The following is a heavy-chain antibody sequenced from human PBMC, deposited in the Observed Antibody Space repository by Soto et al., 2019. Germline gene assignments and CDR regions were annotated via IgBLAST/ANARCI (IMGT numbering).Heavy chain of an antibody. CDR1: GGTFSSYA. CDR3: ETSVVTPGYLDY. V-gene: IGHV1-69*01. Sequence: QVQLVQSGAEVKKPGASVKVSCKASGGTFSSYAISWVRQAPGQGLEWMGGISPIFGTANYAQKLQGRVTITADESTSTAYMEPSSLRSEDTAVYYGETSVVTPGYLDYWGHGTLVTVCS. D-gene: IGHD2-15*01. CDR2: ISPIFGTA. J-gene: IGHJ4*01.